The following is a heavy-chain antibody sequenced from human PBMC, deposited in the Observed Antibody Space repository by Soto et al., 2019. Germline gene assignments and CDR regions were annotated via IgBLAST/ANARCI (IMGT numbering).Heavy chain of an antibody. Sequence: GGSLRLSCSASGFTFSSYAMHWVRQAPGKGLEYVSAISSNGGSTYYADSVKGRFTISRDNSKNTLYLQMSSLRAEDPAVYYCVKTLLTGDPHAFDIWGQGTMVTVSS. CDR3: VKTLLTGDPHAFDI. CDR1: GFTFSSYA. J-gene: IGHJ3*02. CDR2: ISSNGGST. V-gene: IGHV3-64D*06. D-gene: IGHD7-27*01.